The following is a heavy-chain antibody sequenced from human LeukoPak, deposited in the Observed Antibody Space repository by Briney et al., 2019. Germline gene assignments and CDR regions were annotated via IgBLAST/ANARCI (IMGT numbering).Heavy chain of an antibody. J-gene: IGHJ4*02. Sequence: ASVKVSCKASGGTFSSYAISWVRQAPGQGLEWMGGIIPIFGTANYAQKFQGRVTITADKSTSTAYMELSSLRSEDTAVYYCARVGSGGYYFGYWGQGTLVTVSS. CDR1: GGTFSSYA. CDR3: ARVGSGGYYFGY. V-gene: IGHV1-69*06. D-gene: IGHD3-10*01. CDR2: IIPIFGTA.